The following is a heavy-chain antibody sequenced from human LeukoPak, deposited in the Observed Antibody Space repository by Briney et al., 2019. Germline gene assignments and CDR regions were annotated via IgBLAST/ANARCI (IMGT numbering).Heavy chain of an antibody. CDR3: RGSGSLPDS. Sequence: GGSLRLSCGASGFTFRSSTMSWVRQAPGKGLEWVSAISRSDDNTYYADSVKGRFTISRDNSKNTLYLQMNSLRAEDTAVYYCRGSGSLPDSWGQGTLVTVSS. V-gene: IGHV3-23*01. D-gene: IGHD3-10*01. CDR2: ISRSDDNT. J-gene: IGHJ4*02. CDR1: GFTFRSST.